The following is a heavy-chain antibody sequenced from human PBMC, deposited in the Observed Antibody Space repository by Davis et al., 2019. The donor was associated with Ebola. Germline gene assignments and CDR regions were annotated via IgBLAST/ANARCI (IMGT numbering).Heavy chain of an antibody. CDR3: ARVRVLTHQLWLLEGFDY. CDR2: IYSGGST. V-gene: IGHV3-66*01. Sequence: GESLKISCAASGFTFSGSVMGWVRQAPGKGLEWVSVIYSGGSTYYADSVKGRFTISRDNSKNTLYLQMNSLRAEDTAVYYCARVRVLTHQLWLLEGFDYWGQGTLVTVSS. D-gene: IGHD5-18*01. CDR1: GFTFSGSV. J-gene: IGHJ4*02.